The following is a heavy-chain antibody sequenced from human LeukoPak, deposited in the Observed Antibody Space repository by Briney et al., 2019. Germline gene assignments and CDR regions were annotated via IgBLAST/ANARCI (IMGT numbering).Heavy chain of an antibody. CDR3: ARISRDGSTSNWFDP. Sequence: PGGSLRLPCAASGFTFSSYGMSWVRQAPGKGLEWVANIKQDGSEKYYVDSVKGRFTISRDNAKNSLYLQMNSLRAEDTAVYYCARISRDGSTSNWFDPWGQGTLVTVSS. J-gene: IGHJ5*02. D-gene: IGHD5-24*01. CDR1: GFTFSSYG. CDR2: IKQDGSEK. V-gene: IGHV3-7*01.